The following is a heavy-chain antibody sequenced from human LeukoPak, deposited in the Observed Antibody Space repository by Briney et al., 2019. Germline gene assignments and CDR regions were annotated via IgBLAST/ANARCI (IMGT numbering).Heavy chain of an antibody. V-gene: IGHV3-21*01. CDR2: ISSSSSYI. J-gene: IGHJ4*02. CDR1: GLTFSSYS. Sequence: GGSLRLSCAASGLTFSSYSMNWVRQAPGKGLEWVSSISSSSSYIYYADSVKGRFTISRDNAKNSLYLQMNSLRAEDTAVYYCARAKPPRWTPFSDYWGQGTLVTVSS. D-gene: IGHD2/OR15-2a*01. CDR3: ARAKPPRWTPFSDY.